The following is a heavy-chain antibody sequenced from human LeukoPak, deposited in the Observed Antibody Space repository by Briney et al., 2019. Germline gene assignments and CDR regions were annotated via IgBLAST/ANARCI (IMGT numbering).Heavy chain of an antibody. J-gene: IGHJ3*02. D-gene: IGHD1/OR15-1a*01. CDR1: GGSFSGYY. CDR3: ARGVNNWNIDVFDI. CDR2: INHSGST. V-gene: IGHV4-34*01. Sequence: SETLSLTCAVYGGSFSGYYWSWIRQPPGKGLEWIREINHSGSTNYNPSLKSRVTISVDTSKHQFSLKLSSVTAAETAVYFCARGVNNWNIDVFDIWGQGTMVTVSS.